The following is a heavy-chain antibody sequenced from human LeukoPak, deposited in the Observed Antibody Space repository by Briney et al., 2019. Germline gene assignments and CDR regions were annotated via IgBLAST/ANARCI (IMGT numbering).Heavy chain of an antibody. CDR2: IYYSGST. CDR1: GVSISSTTYY. D-gene: IGHD4-11*01. V-gene: IGHV4-39*07. Sequence: TSETLCLTCTASGVSISSTTYYWGWLRPPPGKGLVWIGTIYYSGSTYYTPSLKSRVTISVDTPKNQFSLKLSSVTAADTAVYYCARGPTVKYFDYWGQGTLVTVSS. J-gene: IGHJ4*02. CDR3: ARGPTVKYFDY.